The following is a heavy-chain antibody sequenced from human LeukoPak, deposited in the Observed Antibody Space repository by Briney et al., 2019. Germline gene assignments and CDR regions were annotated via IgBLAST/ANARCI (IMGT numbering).Heavy chain of an antibody. CDR3: TRWELGY. CDR1: GLTFSNAW. Sequence: PGGSLRLSCAASGLTFSNAWMSWVRQAPGKGLEWVGHIKSKTDGGTTDYAAPVKGRFTISRDDSKNTLYLQMNSLKTEDTAVYYCTRWELGYWGQGTLVTVSS. D-gene: IGHD1-26*01. J-gene: IGHJ4*02. V-gene: IGHV3-15*01. CDR2: IKSKTDGGTT.